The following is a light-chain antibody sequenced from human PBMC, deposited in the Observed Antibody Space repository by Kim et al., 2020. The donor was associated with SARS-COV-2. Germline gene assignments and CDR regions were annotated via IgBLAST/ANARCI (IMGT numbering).Light chain of an antibody. V-gene: IGLV2-11*01. Sequence: QSALTQPRSVSGSPGQSVTISCTGTSSDVGGYNYVSWYQQHPGKAPKLMIYDVSKRPSGVPDRFSGSKSGNTASLTISGLQAEDEADYYCCSYAGSYTWVFGGGTQL. CDR1: SSDVGGYNY. J-gene: IGLJ3*02. CDR3: CSYAGSYTWV. CDR2: DVS.